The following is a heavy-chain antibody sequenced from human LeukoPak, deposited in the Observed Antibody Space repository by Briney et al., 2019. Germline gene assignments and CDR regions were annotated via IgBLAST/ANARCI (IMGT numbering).Heavy chain of an antibody. CDR3: AKGTDGWLVKGY. D-gene: IGHD6-19*01. V-gene: IGHV3-23*01. Sequence: GGSLRLSCVASGFTFSSSAMSWVRQAPGKGLEWVSGISGSGGITYYADSVKGRFTISRDNSKNTLFLQMNSLRAEDTAAYYCAKGTDGWLVKGYSGQGTLVTVSS. CDR1: GFTFSSSA. J-gene: IGHJ4*02. CDR2: ISGSGGIT.